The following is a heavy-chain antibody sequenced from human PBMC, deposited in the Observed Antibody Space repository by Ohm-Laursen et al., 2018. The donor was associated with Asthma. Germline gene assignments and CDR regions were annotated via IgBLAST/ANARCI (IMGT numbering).Heavy chain of an antibody. J-gene: IGHJ1*01. CDR2: IWYDGSNK. V-gene: IGHV3-33*01. Sequence: SLRLSCAASGFTFSSYGMHWVRQAPGKGLEWVAVIWYDGSNKYYADSVKGRFTISRDNSKNTLYLQMNSLRAEDTAVYYCARPKDYGDYVYFQHWGQGTLVTVSS. CDR3: ARPKDYGDYVYFQH. CDR1: GFTFSSYG. D-gene: IGHD4-17*01.